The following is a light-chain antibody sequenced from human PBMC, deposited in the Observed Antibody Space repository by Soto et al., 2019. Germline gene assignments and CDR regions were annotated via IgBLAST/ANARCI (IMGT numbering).Light chain of an antibody. CDR2: KTS. CDR3: AEAALLPHA. J-gene: IGKJ1*01. CDR1: QSLAFRDGNIY. Sequence: DIVLTQTPLSLVVTLGQPASISCKSSQSLAFRDGNIYLNWLQQRPGQPPRLLIYKTSNRFSGVPDRFSGSGAGTEFTLQISKVEAEDVGVCYCAEAALLPHAFGQGTKVEIK. V-gene: IGKV2-24*01.